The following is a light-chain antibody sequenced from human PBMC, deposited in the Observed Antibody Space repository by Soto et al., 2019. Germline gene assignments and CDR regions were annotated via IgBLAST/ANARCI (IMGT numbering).Light chain of an antibody. V-gene: IGKV1-5*03. Sequence: DIQMTQSPSTLSGSVGDRVTITCRARQNISSWLAWYQQKPGKAPKLLIYKASTLKSGVPSRFSGSGSGTEFTLTISSLQPDDFATYYCQHYNRYSESFGQGTKVELK. CDR3: QHYNRYSES. CDR2: KAS. J-gene: IGKJ1*01. CDR1: QNISSW.